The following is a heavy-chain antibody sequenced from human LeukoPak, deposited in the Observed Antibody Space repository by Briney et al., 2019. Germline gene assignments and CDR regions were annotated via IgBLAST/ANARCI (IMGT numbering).Heavy chain of an antibody. CDR2: ISGSGGST. CDR1: GFAFSSYA. V-gene: IGHV3-23*01. CDR3: AKEGHWNLKDFVY. J-gene: IGHJ4*02. Sequence: PGGSLRLSCALSGFAFSSYAMSCVRQAPGGGLEWVSAISGSGGSTYYAHSVTGRFTISRDNSKNTLYLQMNSLRAEDTAVYYCAKEGHWNLKDFVYWGQGTLVTVSP. D-gene: IGHD1-1*01.